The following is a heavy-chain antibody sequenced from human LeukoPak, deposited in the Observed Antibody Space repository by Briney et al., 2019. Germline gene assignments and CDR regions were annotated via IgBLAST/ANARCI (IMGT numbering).Heavy chain of an antibody. CDR2: ISWNSGSI. J-gene: IGHJ6*03. CDR3: ARGIPLVVGVEALMDV. D-gene: IGHD3-3*01. CDR1: GFTFDDYA. V-gene: IGHV3-9*01. Sequence: PGGSLRLSCAASGFTFDDYAMHWVRQAPGKGLEWVSGISWNSGSIGYADSVKGRFTISRDNAKNSLYLQMNSLRAEDTAVYYCARGIPLVVGVEALMDVWGKGTTVTVSS.